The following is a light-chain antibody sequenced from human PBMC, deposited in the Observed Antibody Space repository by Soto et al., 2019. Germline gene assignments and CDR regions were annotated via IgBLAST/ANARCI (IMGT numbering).Light chain of an antibody. CDR3: QQSNDWPLT. CDR1: QSVSSN. Sequence: EIVMTQSPVTLSVSPGERVTLSCRASQSVSSNLAWYQQKPGQAPSLLIYGAFTRATGIPARFSGTGSGTEFTLTISSLQSEDFSLYYGQQSNDWPLTFGQGTKVDI. V-gene: IGKV3-15*01. J-gene: IGKJ1*01. CDR2: GAF.